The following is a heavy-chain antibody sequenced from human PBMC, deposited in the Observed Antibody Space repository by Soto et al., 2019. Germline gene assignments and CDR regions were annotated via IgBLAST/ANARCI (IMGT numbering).Heavy chain of an antibody. D-gene: IGHD6-19*01. CDR3: ARRSSGWSDY. CDR2: INPNSGGT. CDR1: GYTFSDYY. V-gene: IGHV1-2*02. Sequence: ASVKVSCKASGYTFSDYYMHWVRQAPGQGLAWMGWINPNSGGTNYAQKFQGRVTMTSDTSITAAYMELTSLTSDDTAMYYCARRSSGWSDYWGQGTLVTVSS. J-gene: IGHJ4*02.